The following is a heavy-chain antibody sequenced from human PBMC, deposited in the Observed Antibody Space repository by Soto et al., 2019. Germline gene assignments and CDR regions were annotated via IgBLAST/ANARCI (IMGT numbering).Heavy chain of an antibody. D-gene: IGHD3-22*01. V-gene: IGHV3-74*03. CDR1: GFTFSIYW. J-gene: IGHJ4*02. Sequence: GVSLELSFGVSGFTFSIYWMHWVRQSPGTGLVWVSQIDSDGRSTTYADTVKGRFTVSRDNAKNKLFLQMNSLRAEDTAVYYWGRDEDSSGFYSGQWGKGTLVTVP. CDR3: GRDEDSSGFYSGQ. CDR2: IDSDGRST.